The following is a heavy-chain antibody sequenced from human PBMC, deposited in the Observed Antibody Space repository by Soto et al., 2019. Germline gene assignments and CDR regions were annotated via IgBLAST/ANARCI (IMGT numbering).Heavy chain of an antibody. V-gene: IGHV4-34*01. D-gene: IGHD6-13*01. CDR2: INHSGST. Sequence: SETLSLTCAVYGGSFSGYYWSWIRQPPGKGLEWIGEINHSGSTNYNPSLKSRVTISVDTSKNQFSLKLSSVTAADTAVYYCARLVRHNWFDPWGQGTLVTSPQ. CDR1: GGSFSGYY. CDR3: ARLVRHNWFDP. J-gene: IGHJ5*02.